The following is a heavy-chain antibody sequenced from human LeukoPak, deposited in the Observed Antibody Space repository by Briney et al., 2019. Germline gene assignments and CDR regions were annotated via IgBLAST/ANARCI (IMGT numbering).Heavy chain of an antibody. CDR2: INPSGGST. V-gene: IGHV1-46*01. J-gene: IGHJ6*03. CDR3: ARDRGSSWYKVRYMDV. Sequence: ASVKVSCKASGYTFTSYYMHWVRQAPGQGLEWMGIINPSGGSTSYAQKFQGRVTMTRDTSTSTVYMELSSLRSDDTAVYYCARDRGSSWYKVRYMDVWGKGTTVTVSS. D-gene: IGHD6-13*01. CDR1: GYTFTSYY.